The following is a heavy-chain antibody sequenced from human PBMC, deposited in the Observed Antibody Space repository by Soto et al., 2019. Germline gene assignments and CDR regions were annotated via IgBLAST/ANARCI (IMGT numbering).Heavy chain of an antibody. Sequence: DVPLLESGGGLVQPGGSLRLSCVASGFNLNSYVMSWVRQAPGKGLEWVSGISGSSPYYADSVKGRFTNSRDNSKNPLELPMDSLGAEDPAAYYWGEGRGDYWGQGTLVTVSS. CDR3: GEGRGDY. J-gene: IGHJ4*02. V-gene: IGHV3-23*01. CDR1: GFNLNSYV. D-gene: IGHD3-10*01. CDR2: ISGSSP.